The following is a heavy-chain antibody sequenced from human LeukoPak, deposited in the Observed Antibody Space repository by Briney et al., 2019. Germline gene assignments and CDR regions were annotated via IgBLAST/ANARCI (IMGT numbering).Heavy chain of an antibody. Sequence: GASVKVSCKASGYTFTSYGISWVRQAPGQGLEWMGWISAYNGNTNYAQKLQGRVTMTTDTSTSTAYMERRSLRSDDTAVYYCARLYYYDSSGYYSDYYYGMDVWGQGTTVTVSS. D-gene: IGHD3-22*01. CDR1: GYTFTSYG. J-gene: IGHJ6*02. V-gene: IGHV1-18*01. CDR3: ARLYYYDSSGYYSDYYYGMDV. CDR2: ISAYNGNT.